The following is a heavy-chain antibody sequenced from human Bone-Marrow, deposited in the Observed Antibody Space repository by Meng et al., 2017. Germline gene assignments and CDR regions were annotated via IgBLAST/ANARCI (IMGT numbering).Heavy chain of an antibody. V-gene: IGHV3-49*04. CDR2: IRSKAYGGTT. D-gene: IGHD2-2*01. CDR3: TREIVVVPAAMIDAFDI. CDR1: GFTFGDYA. J-gene: IGHJ3*02. Sequence: GESLKISCTASGFTFGDYAMSWVRQAPGKGLEWVGFIRSKAYGGTTEYAASVKGRFTISRDDSKSIAYLQMNSLKTEDTAVYYCTREIVVVPAAMIDAFDIWGQGTMVTVSS.